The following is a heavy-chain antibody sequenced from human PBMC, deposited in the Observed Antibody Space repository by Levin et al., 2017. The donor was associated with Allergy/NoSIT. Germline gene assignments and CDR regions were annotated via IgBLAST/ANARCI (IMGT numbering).Heavy chain of an antibody. Sequence: KPGESLKISCAASGFTFNTYTMNWVRQAPGKGLEWVSSISSSGSHIYFADSMKGRFAISRDNVKNSLFLEMNSLRDEDAAVYYCVRGDDAFDFWGHGTIVTVSS. CDR1: GFTFNTYT. CDR2: ISSSGSHI. J-gene: IGHJ3*01. V-gene: IGHV3-21*01. CDR3: VRGDDAFDF.